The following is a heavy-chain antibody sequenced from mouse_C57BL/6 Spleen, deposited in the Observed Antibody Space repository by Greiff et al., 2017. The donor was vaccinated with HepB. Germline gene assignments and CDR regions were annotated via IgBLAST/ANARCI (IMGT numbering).Heavy chain of an antibody. V-gene: IGHV1-64*01. CDR2: IHPNSGST. CDR3: AREGPLLRYPWFAY. CDR1: GYTFTSYW. J-gene: IGHJ3*01. D-gene: IGHD1-1*01. Sequence: QVQLQQPGAELVKPGASVKLSCKASGYTFTSYWMHWVKQRPGQGLEWIGMIHPNSGSTNYNEKFKSKATLTVDKSSSTAYMQLSSLTSEDSAVYYCAREGPLLRYPWFAYWGQGTLVTVSA.